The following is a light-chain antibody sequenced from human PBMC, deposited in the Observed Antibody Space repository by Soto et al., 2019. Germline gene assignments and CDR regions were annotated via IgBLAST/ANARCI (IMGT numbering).Light chain of an antibody. Sequence: DIQMTQSPSTPSASVGDRVTITCRASQSASSWLAWYQQKPGRAPNLLIYDASSLVGGVPSRFRGSGSGTEFTLTVSSLQPDDFATYYCQQYKSSPFTFGPGTKVDI. J-gene: IGKJ3*01. CDR3: QQYKSSPFT. CDR1: QSASSW. V-gene: IGKV1-5*01. CDR2: DAS.